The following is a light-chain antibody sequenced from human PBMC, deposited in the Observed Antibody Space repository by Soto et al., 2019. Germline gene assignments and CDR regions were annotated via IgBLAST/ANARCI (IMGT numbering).Light chain of an antibody. V-gene: IGLV2-14*03. CDR2: DVT. Sequence: QSALTQPASVSGSPGQSITISCTGTSSDVGGYNYVSWYQHHPGKAPKLMIYDVTNRPSGVSNRFSGSKSGNTASLTISGVQSEDEASYYCSSYTTTSTAVFGGGTKVTVL. CDR1: SSDVGGYNY. CDR3: SSYTTTSTAV. J-gene: IGLJ2*01.